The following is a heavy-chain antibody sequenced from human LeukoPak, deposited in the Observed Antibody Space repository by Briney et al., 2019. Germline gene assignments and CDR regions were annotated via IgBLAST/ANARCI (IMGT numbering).Heavy chain of an antibody. Sequence: VSVKVSCKASGYTLIDYYMHWVRQAPGQGLEWMGYINPKDGGTKYAQRFQDRVTMTRGTSINTAYMELSSLRSDDTAVYYCARDRPHQQLMPWGQGTLVTVSS. CDR2: INPKDGGT. CDR1: GYTLIDYY. D-gene: IGHD4-11*01. V-gene: IGHV1-2*02. CDR3: ARDRPHQQLMP. J-gene: IGHJ5*02.